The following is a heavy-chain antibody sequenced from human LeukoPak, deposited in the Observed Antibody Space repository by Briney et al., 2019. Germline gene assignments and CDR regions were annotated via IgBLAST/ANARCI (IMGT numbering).Heavy chain of an antibody. D-gene: IGHD6-19*01. CDR3: AKDLSRAVAADWFDP. J-gene: IGHJ5*02. CDR2: ISDSGGST. Sequence: GGSLRLSCTASGFTFSNYDMSWVRQAPGKGLEWVSSISDSGGSTYYADSVKGRFTISRDNSKNTLYLQMTNLRAADTAVYYCAKDLSRAVAADWFDPWDQGSLVTVSS. CDR1: GFTFSNYD. V-gene: IGHV3-23*01.